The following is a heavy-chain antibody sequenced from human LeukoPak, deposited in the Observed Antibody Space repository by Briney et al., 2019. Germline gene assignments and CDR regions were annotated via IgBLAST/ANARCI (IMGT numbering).Heavy chain of an antibody. CDR3: ARGIGVNYDFWSGYPDYFDY. CDR2: ISSSSTIR. Sequence: GGSLRLSCAASGFTFSRYTINWVRQAPGKGLEWVSHISSSSTIRYYADSVKGRFTISRDNAKNSLYLQMNSLRAEDTAVYYCARGIGVNYDFWSGYPDYFDYWGRGTLVTVSS. CDR1: GFTFSRYT. D-gene: IGHD3-3*01. J-gene: IGHJ4*02. V-gene: IGHV3-48*01.